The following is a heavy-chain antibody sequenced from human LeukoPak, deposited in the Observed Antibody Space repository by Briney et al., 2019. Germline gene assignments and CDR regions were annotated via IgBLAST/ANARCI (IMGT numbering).Heavy chain of an antibody. V-gene: IGHV1-2*02. CDR2: INPNSGGT. J-gene: IGHJ6*03. CDR3: ARIAARLFHYYYMDV. D-gene: IGHD6-6*01. CDR1: GYTFTGYC. Sequence: ASVKVSCKASGYTFTGYCMHWVRQAPGQGLEWMGWINPNSGGTNYAQKFQGRVTMTRDTSISTAYMELSRLRSDDTAVYYCARIAARLFHYYYMDVWGKGTTVTVSS.